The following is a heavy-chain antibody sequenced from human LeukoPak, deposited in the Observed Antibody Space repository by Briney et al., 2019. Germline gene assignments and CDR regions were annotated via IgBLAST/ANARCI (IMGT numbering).Heavy chain of an antibody. CDR1: GGSVSSGSYY. V-gene: IGHV4-61*01. Sequence: KPSGAPSLPRTVSGGSVSSGSYYWSWVPQPPGKGMGWVGDIYYRGSTNYNPSLKSRVTISVDTSKNQFSLKLSSVTAADTAVYYCARVPSITIFGVVTPYYFDYWGQGTLVTVSS. J-gene: IGHJ4*02. CDR3: ARVPSITIFGVVTPYYFDY. D-gene: IGHD3-3*01. CDR2: IYYRGST.